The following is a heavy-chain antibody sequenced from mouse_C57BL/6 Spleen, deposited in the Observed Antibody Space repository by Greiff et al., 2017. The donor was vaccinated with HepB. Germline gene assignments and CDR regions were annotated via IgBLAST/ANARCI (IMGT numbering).Heavy chain of an antibody. J-gene: IGHJ1*03. CDR2: INYDGSST. CDR3: ARDSTVVANWYFDV. V-gene: IGHV5-16*01. D-gene: IGHD1-1*01. CDR1: GFTFSDYY. Sequence: EVKLMESEGGLVQPGSSMKLSCTASGFTFSDYYMAWVRQVPEKGLEWVANINYDGSSTYYLDPLKSRFIISRDNAKNILYLQMSSLKSEDTATYYCARDSTVVANWYFDVWGTGTTVTVSS.